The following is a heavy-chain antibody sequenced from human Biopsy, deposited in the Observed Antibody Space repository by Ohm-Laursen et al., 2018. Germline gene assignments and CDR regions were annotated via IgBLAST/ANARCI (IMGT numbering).Heavy chain of an antibody. D-gene: IGHD3-22*01. V-gene: IGHV4-59*01. CDR1: GDSISSYY. CDR3: ARDRGYYSDRTVPGYFDL. J-gene: IGHJ2*01. CDR2: VYYTGST. Sequence: GTLSLPCTFSGDSISSYYWSWIRQPPGKGLEWIGYVYYTGSTDYNPSLQSRVTISVDTSKNHFSLRLRSVTPADTAIYYCARDRGYYSDRTVPGYFDLWGRGTLVTVSS.